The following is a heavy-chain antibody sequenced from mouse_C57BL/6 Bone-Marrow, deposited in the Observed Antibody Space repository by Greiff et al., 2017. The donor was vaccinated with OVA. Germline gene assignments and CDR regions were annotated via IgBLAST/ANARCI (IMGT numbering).Heavy chain of an antibody. J-gene: IGHJ2*01. CDR2: INPNNGGT. Sequence: EVQLHQSGPELVKPGASVKMSCKASGYTFTDYNMHWVKQSHGKSLEWIGYINPNNGGTSYNQKFKGKATLTVNKSSSTAYMELSSLTSEDSAVYYVARGDYYGSSSFDDWGQGTTLTVSS. D-gene: IGHD1-1*01. CDR1: GYTFTDYN. CDR3: ARGDYYGSSSFDD. V-gene: IGHV1-22*01.